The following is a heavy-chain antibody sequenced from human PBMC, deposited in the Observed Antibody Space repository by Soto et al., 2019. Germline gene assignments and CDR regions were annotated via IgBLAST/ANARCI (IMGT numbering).Heavy chain of an antibody. CDR3: ARSGDYFGAFDI. CDR1: GFTFSSYG. V-gene: IGHV3-33*01. D-gene: IGHD4-17*01. J-gene: IGHJ3*02. Sequence: QVQLVESGGGVVQPGRSLRLSCAASGFTFSSYGMHWVRQAPGKGLEWVAVIWYDGSNKYYADSVKGRFTISRDNSKNTLYLQMNSLRAEDTAVYYCARSGDYFGAFDIWGQGTMVTVSS. CDR2: IWYDGSNK.